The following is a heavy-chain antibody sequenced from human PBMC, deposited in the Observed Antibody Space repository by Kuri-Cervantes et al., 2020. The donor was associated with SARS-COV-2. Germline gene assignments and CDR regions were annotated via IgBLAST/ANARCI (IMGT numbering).Heavy chain of an antibody. V-gene: IGHV3-48*03. D-gene: IGHD4-23*01. CDR1: GFTFSSYD. CDR3: ARAPTVALDY. Sequence: SLKISCAAAGFTFSSYDMHWVRQAPGKGLEWVSNICSSGSTIYYPVSVKGRFPISRDNAKNSLYLQMNSLSAEDTAVYYCARAPTVALDYWGQGTLVTVSS. J-gene: IGHJ4*02. CDR2: ICSSGSTI.